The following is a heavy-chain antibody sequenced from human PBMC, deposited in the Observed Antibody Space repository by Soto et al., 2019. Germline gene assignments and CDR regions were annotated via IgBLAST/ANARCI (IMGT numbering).Heavy chain of an antibody. D-gene: IGHD6-19*01. CDR3: ASAGGLGAVAADY. V-gene: IGHV4-34*01. CDR2: IKHTGST. CDR1: GGSFSGYY. Sequence: SETLSLTCAVYGGSFSGYYWTWIRQPPGKGLEWIGEIKHTGSTNYNPSLKSRVTISVDTSKNQFSLKLSSVTAADTAVYYCASAGGLGAVAADYWGQGTLVTVSS. J-gene: IGHJ4*02.